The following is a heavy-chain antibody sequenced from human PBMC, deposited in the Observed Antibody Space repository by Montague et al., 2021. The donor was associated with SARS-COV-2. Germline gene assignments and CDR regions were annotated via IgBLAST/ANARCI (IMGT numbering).Heavy chain of an antibody. V-gene: IGHV4-34*01. D-gene: IGHD2-2*01. CDR3: AGRQGASYHIDI. CDR1: GGSFSDYY. Sequence: SETLSLTCAVSGGSFSDYYWSWIRQPPGKGLEWIGEMHQSGATNYNPSLKSRATISVDTANSQLSLRLNSVTAADTAVYYCAGRQGASYHIDIWGQGTLVTVSS. J-gene: IGHJ4*02. CDR2: MHQSGAT.